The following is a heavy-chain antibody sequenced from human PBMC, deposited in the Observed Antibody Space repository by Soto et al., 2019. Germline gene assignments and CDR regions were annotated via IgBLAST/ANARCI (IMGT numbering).Heavy chain of an antibody. CDR3: TGEVASGY. CDR1: GFTVSTYG. Sequence: QVQLVESEGGVVQPARSLRLSCAVSGFTVSTYGMHWVRQAPGKGLEWVAVISRDGGTKYYADSVKGRFTISRDNSRNTLFLEMNSLRGDDMAVYYCTGEVASGYWGQGTLVTVSS. V-gene: IGHV3-30*03. J-gene: IGHJ4*02. D-gene: IGHD2-8*02. CDR2: ISRDGGTK.